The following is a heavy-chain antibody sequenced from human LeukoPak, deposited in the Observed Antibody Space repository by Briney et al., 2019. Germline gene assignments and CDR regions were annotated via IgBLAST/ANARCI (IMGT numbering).Heavy chain of an antibody. Sequence: GGSLRLSCAASGFTFSSYGMSWVRQAPGKGLEWVSAISGSGGSTYYADSVKGRFTISRDNSKNTLYLQMNSLRAEDTAVYYCAKDVAWYYYGSGPPVSVWGKGTTVTISS. D-gene: IGHD3-10*01. V-gene: IGHV3-23*01. J-gene: IGHJ6*04. CDR2: ISGSGGST. CDR3: AKDVAWYYYGSGPPVSV. CDR1: GFTFSSYG.